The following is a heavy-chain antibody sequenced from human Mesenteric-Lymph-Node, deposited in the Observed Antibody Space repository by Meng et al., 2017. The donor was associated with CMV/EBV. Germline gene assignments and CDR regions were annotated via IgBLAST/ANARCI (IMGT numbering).Heavy chain of an antibody. CDR3: ARDRTGKGYYDSSGDYYRFYGMDV. J-gene: IGHJ6*02. Sequence: ASVKVSCKASGYTFTSYYMHWVRQAPGQGLEWMGWINSNSGGTNYAQKFQGRVTMTRDTSISTAYMELSRLTSDDTALYYCARDRTGKGYYDSSGDYYRFYGMDVWGQGTTVTVSS. CDR2: INSNSGGT. V-gene: IGHV1-2*02. D-gene: IGHD3-22*01. CDR1: GYTFTSYY.